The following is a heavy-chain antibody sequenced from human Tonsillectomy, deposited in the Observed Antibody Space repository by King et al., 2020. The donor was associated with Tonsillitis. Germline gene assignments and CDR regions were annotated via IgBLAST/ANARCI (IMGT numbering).Heavy chain of an antibody. D-gene: IGHD6-19*01. CDR2: IWDDGSNK. CDR3: ARDWRRAVAASGAFDI. J-gene: IGHJ3*02. V-gene: IGHV3-33*08. CDR1: GCTFSSYG. Sequence: VQLVESGGGVVQPGRSLRLSCAASGCTFSSYGMHWVRQAPGKGLEWVAVIWDDGSNKYYADSVKGRFTNSRDNSKNTLYLQMNSLRAEDTAVYYCARDWRRAVAASGAFDIWGQGTMVTVSS.